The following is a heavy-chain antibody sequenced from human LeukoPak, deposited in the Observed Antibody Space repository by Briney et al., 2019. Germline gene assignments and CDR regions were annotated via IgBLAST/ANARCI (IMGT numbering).Heavy chain of an antibody. CDR3: ARVATSYYYDSSGYYPYYFDY. J-gene: IGHJ4*02. CDR1: GGSISSYY. Sequence: PSETLSLTCTVSGGSISSYYWSWIRQPAGKGLEWIGRIYTSRSTNYNPSLKSRVTMSVDTSKNQFSLKLSSVTAADTAVYYCARVATSYYYDSSGYYPYYFDYWGQGTLVTVSS. D-gene: IGHD3-22*01. CDR2: IYTSRST. V-gene: IGHV4-4*07.